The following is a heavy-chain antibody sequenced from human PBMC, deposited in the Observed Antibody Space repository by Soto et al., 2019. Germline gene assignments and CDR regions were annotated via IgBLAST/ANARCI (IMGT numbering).Heavy chain of an antibody. CDR2: INAGNGNT. D-gene: IGHD6-19*01. CDR3: ARAVAVPADFDY. J-gene: IGHJ4*02. CDR1: GFTLTAYA. Sequence: QVQVVQSGAEEKKPGASVKVSCTASGFTLTAYAMHWVRQAPGQRLEWMGWINAGNGNTKYSQKFQGRVTITRDTSASTAYMELSSLRSEDTAVYYCARAVAVPADFDYWGQGTLVTVSS. V-gene: IGHV1-3*05.